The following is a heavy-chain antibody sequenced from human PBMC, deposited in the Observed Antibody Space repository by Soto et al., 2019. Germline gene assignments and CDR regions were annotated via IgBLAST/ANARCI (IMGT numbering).Heavy chain of an antibody. Sequence: QVQLQESGPGLVKPSQTLSLTCTVSGGSISSGGYYWSWIRQHPLKGLAWIGYIYSSGSTYYNPSIKSRVTISVDPSKTQFSLKLSSVTDADTAVYYCARGHNNDYDSSGANWFDPWGQGTLVTVSS. D-gene: IGHD3-22*01. V-gene: IGHV4-31*03. CDR1: GGSISSGGYY. CDR2: IYSSGST. J-gene: IGHJ5*02. CDR3: ARGHNNDYDSSGANWFDP.